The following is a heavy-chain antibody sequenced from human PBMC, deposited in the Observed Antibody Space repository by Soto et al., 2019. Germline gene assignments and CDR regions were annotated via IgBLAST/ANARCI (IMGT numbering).Heavy chain of an antibody. Sequence: EVQLVESGGGLVQPGGSLRLSCAASGFTFSSYPMHWVRQAPGKGLEYVSGISSNGGSTYYANSLKGRVTISRDNSKNTRYLQMGSLSAEDMAVYYCARVPSMYYYYMDVWGRGTTVTVSS. V-gene: IGHV3-64*01. CDR2: ISSNGGST. CDR3: ARVPSMYYYYMDV. J-gene: IGHJ6*03. CDR1: GFTFSSYP. D-gene: IGHD2-2*01.